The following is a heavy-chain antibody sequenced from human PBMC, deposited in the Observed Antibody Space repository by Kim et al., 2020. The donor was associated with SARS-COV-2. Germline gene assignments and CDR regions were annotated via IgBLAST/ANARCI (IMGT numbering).Heavy chain of an antibody. CDR1: GYTFTSYG. V-gene: IGHV1-18*01. D-gene: IGHD3-10*01. CDR2: ISAYNGNT. J-gene: IGHJ2*01. CDR3: VRDGEGLLWFGELLYRYWYFDL. Sequence: ASVKVSCKASGYTFTSYGISWVRQAPGQGLEWMGWISAYNGNTNYAQKLQGRVTMTTDTSTSTAYMELRSLRSDDTAVYYCVRDGEGLLWFGELLYRYWYFDLWGRGTWSLSPQ.